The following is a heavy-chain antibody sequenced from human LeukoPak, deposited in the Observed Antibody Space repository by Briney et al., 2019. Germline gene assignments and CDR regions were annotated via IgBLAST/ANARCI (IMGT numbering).Heavy chain of an antibody. V-gene: IGHV3-21*01. CDR1: GFTFSSYS. J-gene: IGHJ4*02. D-gene: IGHD2-21*01. Sequence: TGGSLRLSCAASGFTFSSYSMNWVRQAPGKGLEWVSSISSSSSYIYYADSVKGRFTISRDNAKNSLYLQMNSLRAEDTAVYYCASSNLLPIHYFDYWGQGTLVTVSS. CDR3: ASSNLLPIHYFDY. CDR2: ISSSSSYI.